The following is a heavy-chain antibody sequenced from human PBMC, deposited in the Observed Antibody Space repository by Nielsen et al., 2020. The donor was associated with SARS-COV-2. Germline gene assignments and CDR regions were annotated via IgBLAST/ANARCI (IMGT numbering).Heavy chain of an antibody. CDR3: AKGSVYMEYFDH. CDR2: IWYDGGNE. J-gene: IGHJ1*01. V-gene: IGHV3-33*06. Sequence: GESLKISCAASGFSFSTFSNYAMHWVRQAPGKGLEWVAVIWYDGGNEYYADSVKGRFTISRDNSKNTLYVQMNSLRAEDTAVYFCAKGSVYMEYFDHWGQGTLVTVSS. CDR1: GFSFSTFSNYA. D-gene: IGHD5-18*01.